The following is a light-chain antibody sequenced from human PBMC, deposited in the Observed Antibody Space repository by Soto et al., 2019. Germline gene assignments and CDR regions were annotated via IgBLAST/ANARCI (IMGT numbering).Light chain of an antibody. CDR1: QSVRSSN. CDR2: AAS. V-gene: IGKV3-20*01. CDR3: QQYGSSPLT. J-gene: IGKJ4*01. Sequence: EIVLTQSPGTLSLSPGERATLSCRASQSVRSSNLAWYQQKPGQAPRFLIYAASSRATGIPDRFSGSGSGTDFTLTISRLEPEDFAVYYCQQYGSSPLTFGGGTKVEIK.